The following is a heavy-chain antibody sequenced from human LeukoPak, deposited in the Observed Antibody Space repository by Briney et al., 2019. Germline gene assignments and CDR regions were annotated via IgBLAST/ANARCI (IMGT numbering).Heavy chain of an antibody. D-gene: IGHD3-10*01. CDR2: IIPIFGTA. CDR3: ARDLYDYYGSGSFYSYYGMDV. Sequence: GSSVKVSCKASGGTFSSYAISWVRQAPGQGLEWMGGIIPIFGTANYAQKFQGRVTITADESTSTAYMELRSLRSEDTAVYYCARDLYDYYGSGSFYSYYGMDVWGQGTTVTVSS. V-gene: IGHV1-69*01. CDR1: GGTFSSYA. J-gene: IGHJ6*02.